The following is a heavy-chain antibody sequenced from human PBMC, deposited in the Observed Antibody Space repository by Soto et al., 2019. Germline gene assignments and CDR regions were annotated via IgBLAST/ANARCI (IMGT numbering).Heavy chain of an antibody. CDR1: GFTFGDYA. CDR2: IRRNAYGGTT. J-gene: IGHJ4*02. CDR3: TRASSLDFDF. Sequence: PGGSLRFSCTTSGFTFGDYALSWVRQAPGKGLEWVGFIRRNAYGGTTDYAASVKGRFTISRDDSKSIAYLQMNSLRTEDIALYYCTRASSLDFDFWGQGTLVTSPQ. V-gene: IGHV3-49*04. D-gene: IGHD3-16*01.